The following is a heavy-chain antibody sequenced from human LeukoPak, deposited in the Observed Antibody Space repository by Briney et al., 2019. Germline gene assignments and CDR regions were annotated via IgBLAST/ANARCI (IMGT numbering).Heavy chain of an antibody. V-gene: IGHV3-9*01. CDR1: GFTFDDYA. Sequence: PGRSLRLSCAASGFTFDDYAMHWVRQAPGKGLEWVSGISWNSGSIGYADSVKGRFTISRDNAKNSLYLQMNSLRAEDTALYYCAKDMGRGEWELLQKDAFDIWGQGTMVTVSS. J-gene: IGHJ3*02. D-gene: IGHD1-26*01. CDR2: ISWNSGSI. CDR3: AKDMGRGEWELLQKDAFDI.